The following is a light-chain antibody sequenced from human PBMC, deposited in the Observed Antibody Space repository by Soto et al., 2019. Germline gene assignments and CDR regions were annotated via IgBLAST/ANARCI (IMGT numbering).Light chain of an antibody. Sequence: EIVMTQSPATLSVSPGERATLSCRASQSVSSSLAWYQQKPGQAPRLLIYGASTRATGIPARFSGSGSVTDFTLTISSLEPEDFAVYYCQQRSNWATFGPGTKVDNK. CDR2: GAS. V-gene: IGKV3-11*01. J-gene: IGKJ3*01. CDR1: QSVSSS. CDR3: QQRSNWAT.